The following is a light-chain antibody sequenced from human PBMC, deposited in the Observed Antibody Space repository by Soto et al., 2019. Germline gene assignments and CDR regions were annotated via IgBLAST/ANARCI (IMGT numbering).Light chain of an antibody. J-gene: IGKJ5*01. CDR3: QQYGSSPRT. V-gene: IGKV3-20*01. CDR2: GAS. Sequence: EIVLTQSPGTLSLSPGERATISCRASQSVSSSYLAWYQQKPGQAPRLLIYGASSRATGIPDRFSGSGSGTDFTLTISSLEPGDFAVYYCQQYGSSPRTFGQGTRLEIK. CDR1: QSVSSSY.